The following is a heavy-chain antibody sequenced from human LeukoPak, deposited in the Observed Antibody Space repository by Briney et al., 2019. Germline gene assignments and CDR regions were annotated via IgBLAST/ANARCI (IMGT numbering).Heavy chain of an antibody. J-gene: IGHJ6*03. CDR1: GHTFTGYY. CDR2: INTNSGGT. Sequence: ASEKVSCKASGHTFTGYYMHRVRQAHGQGIEWMGWINTNSGGTNYAQKFHVRVTMTRYTSISTAYMELSRLRSDDTAVYYCARGYGSGSYYTPPYYYYMDVWGKGTTVTVSS. D-gene: IGHD3-10*01. V-gene: IGHV1-2*02. CDR3: ARGYGSGSYYTPPYYYYMDV.